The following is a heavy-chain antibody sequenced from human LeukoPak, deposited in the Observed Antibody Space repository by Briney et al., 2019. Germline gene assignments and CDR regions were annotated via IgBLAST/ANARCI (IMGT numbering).Heavy chain of an antibody. CDR2: ISYEGSKK. V-gene: IGHV3-30*18. D-gene: IGHD2-2*01. J-gene: IGHJ6*04. Sequence: PGGSLRPSCAASGFTFSTYGMHWVRQAPGKGLEWVTSISYEGSKKYYADSVKGRFTISRDNSKSMLYLQMDSLRAEDTAVYYCAKDNIHCSGTSCYSGYYSMDVWGKGTTVTVSS. CDR1: GFTFSTYG. CDR3: AKDNIHCSGTSCYSGYYSMDV.